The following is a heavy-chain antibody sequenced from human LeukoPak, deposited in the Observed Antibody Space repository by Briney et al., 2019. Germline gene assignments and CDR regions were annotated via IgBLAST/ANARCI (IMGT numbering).Heavy chain of an antibody. CDR1: GGSISSYY. V-gene: IGHV4-59*12. Sequence: PSETLSLTCTVSGGSISSYYWSWIRQPPGKGLEWIGYIYHSGSTYYNPSLKSRVTISVDRSKNQFSLKLSSVTAADTAVYYCARGAHYYGSGSFDYWGQGTLVTVSS. CDR3: ARGAHYYGSGSFDY. CDR2: IYHSGST. J-gene: IGHJ4*02. D-gene: IGHD3-10*01.